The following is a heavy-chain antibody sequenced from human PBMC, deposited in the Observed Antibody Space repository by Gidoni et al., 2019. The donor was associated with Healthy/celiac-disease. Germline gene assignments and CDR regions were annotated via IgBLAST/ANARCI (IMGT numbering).Heavy chain of an antibody. CDR2: INHSGST. CDR1: GGSFSGSY. J-gene: IGHJ5*02. V-gene: IGHV4-34*01. D-gene: IGHD5-12*01. Sequence: QVQLQQWGAGLLKPSETLSLTCAVYGGSFSGSYWSWIRQPPGKGLEWIGEINHSGSTNYNPSLKSRVTISVDTSKNQFSLKLSSVTAADTAVYYCARGANSGYKRSLNWFDPWGQGTLVTVSS. CDR3: ARGANSGYKRSLNWFDP.